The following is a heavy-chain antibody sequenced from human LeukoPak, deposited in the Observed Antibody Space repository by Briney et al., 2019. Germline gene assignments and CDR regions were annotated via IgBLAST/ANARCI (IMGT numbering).Heavy chain of an antibody. D-gene: IGHD3-22*01. CDR1: GGSISSSSYY. CDR2: IYYSGST. Sequence: PSETLSLTCTVSGGSISSSSYYWGWIRQPPGKGLEWIGSIYYSGSTYYNPSLKSRVTISVDTSKNQFSLKLSSVTAADTAVYYCARDCNYYDSSGFLIPFDYWGQGTLVTVSS. V-gene: IGHV4-39*07. J-gene: IGHJ4*02. CDR3: ARDCNYYDSSGFLIPFDY.